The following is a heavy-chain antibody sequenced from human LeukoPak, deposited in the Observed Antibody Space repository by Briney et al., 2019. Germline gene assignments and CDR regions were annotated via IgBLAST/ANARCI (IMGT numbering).Heavy chain of an antibody. CDR2: VNSDGSGT. Sequence: TGGSLRLSCAASGFTLSSYWMHWVRQAPGKGLVWVSRVNSDGSGTRYADSVKGRFTISRDNAKNTLYLQMNSLRAEDTAVYYCAVLTGIATAAWGQGTLVTVSS. CDR1: GFTLSSYW. CDR3: AVLTGIATAA. J-gene: IGHJ5*02. V-gene: IGHV3-74*01. D-gene: IGHD6-13*01.